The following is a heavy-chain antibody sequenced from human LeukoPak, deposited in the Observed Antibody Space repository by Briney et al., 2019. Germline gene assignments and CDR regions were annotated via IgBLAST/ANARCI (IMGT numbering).Heavy chain of an antibody. CDR2: ISWSSGSI. CDR1: GFTFDDYA. V-gene: IGHV3-9*01. Sequence: PGGSLRLSCAASGFTFDDYAMHWVRHAPGKGLEWVSGISWSSGSIGYADSVKGRFTISRDNAKNSLYLQMNSLRAEDTAVYYCTKGGGVHSHSDWGQGTLVTVSS. J-gene: IGHJ4*02. D-gene: IGHD3-10*01. CDR3: TKGGGVHSHSD.